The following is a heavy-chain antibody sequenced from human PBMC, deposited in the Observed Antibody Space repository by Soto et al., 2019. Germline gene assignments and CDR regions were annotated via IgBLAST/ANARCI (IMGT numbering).Heavy chain of an antibody. CDR1: GYSFTSYW. CDR2: IYPGDSDT. CDR3: ASSKAPPRTTGYWFDP. D-gene: IGHD4-17*01. J-gene: IGHJ5*02. V-gene: IGHV5-51*01. Sequence: GESLKISCKGSGYSFTSYWIGWVRQMPGKGLEWMGIIYPGDSDTRYSPSFQGQVTISADKSISTAYLQWSSLKASDTAMYYCASSKAPPRTTGYWFDPWGQGTLVTVSS.